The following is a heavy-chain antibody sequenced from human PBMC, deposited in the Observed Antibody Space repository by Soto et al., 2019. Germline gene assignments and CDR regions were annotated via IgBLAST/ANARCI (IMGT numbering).Heavy chain of an antibody. V-gene: IGHV3-21*01. J-gene: IGHJ4*02. CDR3: ASYAEMATTFDY. D-gene: IGHD1-1*01. Sequence: PGGSLRLSCAASGFTFSSYSMNWVRQAPGKGLEWVSSISSSSSYIYYADSVKGRFTISRDNAKNSLYLQMNSLRAEDTAVYYCASYAEMATTFDYWGQGTLVTVSS. CDR1: GFTFSSYS. CDR2: ISSSSSYI.